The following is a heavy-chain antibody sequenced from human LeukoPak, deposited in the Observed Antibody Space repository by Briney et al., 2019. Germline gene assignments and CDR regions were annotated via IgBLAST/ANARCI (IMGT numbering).Heavy chain of an antibody. CDR1: GGSFSGYY. J-gene: IGHJ3*02. CDR3: ASGVPYCSSTSCLLRKKQRGVTTAFDI. Sequence: SETLSLTCAVYGGSFSGYYWSWIRQPPGKGLEWIGEINNSGSTNYNPSPKSRVTISLDTSKNQFSLELSSVTAADTAVYYCASGVPYCSSTSCLLRKKQRGVTTAFDIWGQGTMVTVSS. D-gene: IGHD2-2*01. V-gene: IGHV4-34*01. CDR2: INNSGST.